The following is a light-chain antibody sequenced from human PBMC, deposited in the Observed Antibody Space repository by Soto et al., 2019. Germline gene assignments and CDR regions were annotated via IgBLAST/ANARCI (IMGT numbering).Light chain of an antibody. J-gene: IGLJ2*01. V-gene: IGLV2-14*03. Sequence: QSVLTQPASVSWSPGQSIAISCTGTSSDVGTYSFVSWYQQHPGKAPKLLIYDVSNRPSGVSDRFSGSKSGNTASLTISGLQAEDEADYYCSSYTSSTAVFGGGTKVTVL. CDR2: DVS. CDR3: SSYTSSTAV. CDR1: SSDVGTYSF.